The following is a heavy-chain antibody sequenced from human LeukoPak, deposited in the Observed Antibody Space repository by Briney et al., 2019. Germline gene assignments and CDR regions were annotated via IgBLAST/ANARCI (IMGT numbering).Heavy chain of an antibody. Sequence: PGGSLRLSCAVSGFTFSSYSMHWVRQAPGRGLLWLSRSNGYGSNTDYADSVKGRFTVSRDNAKNTLYLQMNSLRDEDTAVYYCARIAETNIYFLGYWGQGTLVTVSS. J-gene: IGHJ4*02. CDR3: ARIAETNIYFLGY. V-gene: IGHV3-74*01. CDR2: SNGYGSNT. D-gene: IGHD2-21*01. CDR1: GFTFSSYS.